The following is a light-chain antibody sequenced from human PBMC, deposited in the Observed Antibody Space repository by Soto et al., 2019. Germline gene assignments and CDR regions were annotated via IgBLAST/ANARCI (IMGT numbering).Light chain of an antibody. Sequence: DKVMTQSPATLSVSPGARATLSCRASQSVSSNLAWYQQKPGQAPRLLIYGASTRATGVPARFSGSGSGTDFTLTISSLEPEDFAVYYCHQRSNWPPDTFGQGTLLENK. CDR1: QSVSSN. J-gene: IGKJ5*01. CDR3: HQRSNWPPDT. V-gene: IGKV3D-15*01. CDR2: GAS.